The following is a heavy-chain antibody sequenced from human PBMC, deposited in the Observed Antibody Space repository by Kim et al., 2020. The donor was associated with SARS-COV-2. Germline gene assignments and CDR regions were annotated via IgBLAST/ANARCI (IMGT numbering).Heavy chain of an antibody. J-gene: IGHJ4*02. V-gene: IGHV5-10-1*01. D-gene: IGHD3-9*01. Sequence: GESLKISCKGSGYSFTSYWISWVRQMPGKGLEWMGRIDPSDSYTNYSPSFQGHVTISADKSISTAYLQWSSLKASDTAMYYCARHYDDILTGYYPFDYWGQGTLVTVSS. CDR2: IDPSDSYT. CDR1: GYSFTSYW. CDR3: ARHYDDILTGYYPFDY.